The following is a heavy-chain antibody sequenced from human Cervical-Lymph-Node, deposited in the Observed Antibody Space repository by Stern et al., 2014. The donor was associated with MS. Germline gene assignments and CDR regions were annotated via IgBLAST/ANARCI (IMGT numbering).Heavy chain of an antibody. J-gene: IGHJ4*02. CDR3: AHRNIMTAVTIFDY. Sequence: QVTLRESGPTLVKPTQTLTLTCNCSGFSLSTSGGGVGWIRQPPGKALEWLALMYWNDDKRYTPSLKSRLTITKDTSKNRVVLTMTNVDPVDTATYYCAHRNIMTAVTIFDYWGQGTLVTVSS. CDR2: MYWNDDK. CDR1: GFSLSTSGGG. V-gene: IGHV2-5*01. D-gene: IGHD4-17*01.